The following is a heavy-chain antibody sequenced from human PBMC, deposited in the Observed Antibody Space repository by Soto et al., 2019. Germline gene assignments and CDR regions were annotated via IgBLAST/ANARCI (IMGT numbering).Heavy chain of an antibody. D-gene: IGHD3-9*01. CDR1: GFTFSSYA. J-gene: IGHJ4*02. V-gene: IGHV3-23*01. CDR2: ISGSGGST. CDR3: AKGSYYDILTGYYKWPYFDY. Sequence: GGSLRLSCAASGFTFSSYAMSWVRQAPGKGLEWVSAISGSGGSTYYADSVKGRFTISRDNSKNTLYLQMNSLRAEDTAVYYCAKGSYYDILTGYYKWPYFDYWGQGTLVTISS.